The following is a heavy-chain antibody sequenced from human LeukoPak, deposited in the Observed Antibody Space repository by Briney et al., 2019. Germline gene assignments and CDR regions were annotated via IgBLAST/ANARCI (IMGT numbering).Heavy chain of an antibody. V-gene: IGHV3-74*01. J-gene: IGHJ4*02. Sequence: GRTLRLSHAASGFPLSSYWMHWVPHAPAKGLVYVLRVNGHGDTTSYTDPVRGRYTIPRDNAKNTLHRHRNSRRAEDAPVYTCAGDNRGNYDYWGQGTLVTVSS. CDR1: GFPLSSYW. CDR2: VNGHGDTT. D-gene: IGHD4-23*01. CDR3: AGDNRGNYDY.